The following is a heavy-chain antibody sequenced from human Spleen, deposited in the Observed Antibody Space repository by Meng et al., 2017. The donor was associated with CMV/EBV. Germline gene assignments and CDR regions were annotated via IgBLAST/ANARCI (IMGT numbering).Heavy chain of an antibody. CDR2: ISSSGSTI. Sequence: GGSLRLSCTVSGGSISSSTYYMSWIRQAPGKGLEWVSYISSSGSTIYYADSVKGRFTISRDNAKNSLYLQMNSLRAEDTAVYYCARGGEYQPLDVWGQGTTVTVSS. D-gene: IGHD2-2*01. J-gene: IGHJ6*02. V-gene: IGHV3-11*04. CDR1: GGSISSSTYY. CDR3: ARGGEYQPLDV.